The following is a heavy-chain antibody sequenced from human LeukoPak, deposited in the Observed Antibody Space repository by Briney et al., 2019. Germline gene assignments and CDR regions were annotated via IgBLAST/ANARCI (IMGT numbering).Heavy chain of an antibody. CDR3: AKDSYDIYGAVYYFDY. J-gene: IGHJ4*02. CDR2: ISDSGGST. CDR1: GFTFSDYD. V-gene: IGHV3-23*01. Sequence: PGGSLRLSCAASGFTFSDYDMGWVRQAPGKGLEWVSAISDSGGSTYYADSVKGRFTISRDNSKNTLYLQMNSLRAEDTAVYYCAKDSYDIYGAVYYFDYWGQGTLVTVSS. D-gene: IGHD3-9*01.